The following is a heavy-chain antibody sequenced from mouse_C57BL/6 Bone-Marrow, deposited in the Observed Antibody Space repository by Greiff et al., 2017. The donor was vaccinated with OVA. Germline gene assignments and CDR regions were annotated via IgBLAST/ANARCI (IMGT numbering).Heavy chain of an antibody. D-gene: IGHD1-1*01. Sequence: QVQLQQPGAELVMPGASVKLSCKASGYTFTSYWMHWVKQRPGQGLEWIGEIDPSASYTNYNQKFKGKSTLTVDKSSRTAYMQRSSLTSEDSAVYYWARSGYYGIRDLGYWGQGTTLTVSS. V-gene: IGHV1-69*01. J-gene: IGHJ2*01. CDR3: ARSGYYGIRDLGY. CDR1: GYTFTSYW. CDR2: IDPSASYT.